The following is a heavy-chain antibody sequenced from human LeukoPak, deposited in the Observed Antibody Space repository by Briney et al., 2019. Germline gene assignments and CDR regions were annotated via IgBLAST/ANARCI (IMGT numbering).Heavy chain of an antibody. Sequence: GGSLRLSCATSGFTFSDYDMHWVRQAPGKGLEWVANIKQDGSEKYYVDSVKGRFTISRDNSKNTLYLQMNSLRAEDTAVYYCAKGMYYYDSSGQTDAFDIWGQGTMVTVSS. D-gene: IGHD3-22*01. V-gene: IGHV3-7*03. CDR2: IKQDGSEK. CDR3: AKGMYYYDSSGQTDAFDI. J-gene: IGHJ3*02. CDR1: GFTFSDYD.